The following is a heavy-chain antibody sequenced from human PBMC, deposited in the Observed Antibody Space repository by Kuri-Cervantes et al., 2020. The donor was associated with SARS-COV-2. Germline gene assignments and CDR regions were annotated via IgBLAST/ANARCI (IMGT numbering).Heavy chain of an antibody. CDR1: GGSFSGYY. J-gene: IGHJ4*02. CDR2: INHSGST. CDR3: ARAAKWFGELSIDY. D-gene: IGHD3-10*01. Sequence: SQTLSLTCAVYGGSFSGYYWSWIRQPPGKGLEWIGEINHSGSTNYNPSLKSRVTISVDTSKNQFSLKLSSVTAADTAVYYCARAAKWFGELSIDYWGQGTLVTVSS. V-gene: IGHV4-34*01.